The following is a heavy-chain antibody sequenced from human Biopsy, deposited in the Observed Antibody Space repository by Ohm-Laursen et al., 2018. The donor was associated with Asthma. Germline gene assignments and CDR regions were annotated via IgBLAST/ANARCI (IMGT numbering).Heavy chain of an antibody. CDR1: GGSISSFY. Sequence: SDTLSLTCSVYGGSISSFYWSWIRQSPEKGLEWMGDVYWTGSTNYNPSLKSRVTMSVDTSKNRVFLELTSVTAADTAIYYCVRAVRNEQWLAPFDYWGQGKPVTVSS. CDR3: VRAVRNEQWLAPFDY. J-gene: IGHJ4*02. D-gene: IGHD6-19*01. V-gene: IGHV4-59*07. CDR2: VYWTGST.